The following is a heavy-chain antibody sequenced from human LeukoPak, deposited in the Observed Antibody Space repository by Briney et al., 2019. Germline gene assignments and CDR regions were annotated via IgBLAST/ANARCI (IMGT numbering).Heavy chain of an antibody. CDR3: ARRYYYDSSGYYFDY. D-gene: IGHD3-22*01. CDR1: GYSFTSHW. Sequence: GESLKISCKGSGYSFTSHWIGWVRQMPGKGLEWMGIIYPGDSDTRYSPSFQGQVTISADKSISTAYLQWSSLKASDTAMYYCARRYYYDSSGYYFDYWGQGTLVTVSS. CDR2: IYPGDSDT. V-gene: IGHV5-51*01. J-gene: IGHJ4*02.